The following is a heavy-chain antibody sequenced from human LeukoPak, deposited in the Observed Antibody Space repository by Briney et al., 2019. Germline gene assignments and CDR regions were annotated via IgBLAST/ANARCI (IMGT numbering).Heavy chain of an antibody. CDR1: GGSFSGYY. CDR3: ARPAVAGSQYFQH. CDR2: INHSGST. D-gene: IGHD6-19*01. V-gene: IGHV4-34*01. J-gene: IGHJ1*01. Sequence: SETLSLTCAVYGGSFSGYYWSWIRQPPGKGLEWIGEINHSGSTNYNPSPKSRVTISVDTSKNQFSLKLSSVTAADTAVYYCARPAVAGSQYFQHWGQGTLVTVSS.